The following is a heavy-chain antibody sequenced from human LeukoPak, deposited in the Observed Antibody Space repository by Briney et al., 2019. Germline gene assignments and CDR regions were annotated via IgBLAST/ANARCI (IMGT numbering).Heavy chain of an antibody. Sequence: GGSLRLSCAASGFTVSSNYMSWVRQAPGKGLEWVSTLYTGGATYYADSVKGRFTISRDNAKNSLYLQMNSLRAEDTAVYYCARDGPMVRGALDYWGQGTLVTVSS. CDR1: GFTVSSNY. J-gene: IGHJ4*02. V-gene: IGHV3-53*01. CDR3: ARDGPMVRGALDY. CDR2: LYTGGAT. D-gene: IGHD3-10*01.